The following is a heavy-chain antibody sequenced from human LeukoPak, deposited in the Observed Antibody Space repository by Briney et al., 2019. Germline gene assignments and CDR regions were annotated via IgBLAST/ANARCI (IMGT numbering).Heavy chain of an antibody. J-gene: IGHJ4*02. Sequence: SETLSLTCSVSGGAINNYGGAWIRQPPGRGLEWLGCIDYTGTTLHNPSFKSRVTLSVDTSKNQFSLKLSSVTAADTAIYYCARYYSLNRDFTALDFWGQGILVTVSS. CDR1: GGAINNYG. D-gene: IGHD3-9*01. CDR2: IDYTGTT. V-gene: IGHV4-59*01. CDR3: ARYYSLNRDFTALDF.